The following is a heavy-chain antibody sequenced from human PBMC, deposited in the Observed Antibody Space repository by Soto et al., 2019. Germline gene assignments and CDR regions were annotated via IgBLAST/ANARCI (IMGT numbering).Heavy chain of an antibody. D-gene: IGHD3-9*01. CDR1: GFIFNSYW. CDR2: INSDESSR. J-gene: IGHJ5*02. CDR3: ARTDILTGYPGFDP. Sequence: PGGSLRLSCAASGFIFNSYWMHWVRQAPGKGLVWVSRINSDESSRSYADSVKGRFTVSRDNSKNTLYLQMTSLSAEDTAVYYCARTDILTGYPGFDPWGQGTLVTVSS. V-gene: IGHV3-74*01.